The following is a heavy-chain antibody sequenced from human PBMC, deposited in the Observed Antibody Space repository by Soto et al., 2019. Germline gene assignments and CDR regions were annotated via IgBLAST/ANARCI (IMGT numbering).Heavy chain of an antibody. V-gene: IGHV4-39*01. CDR1: GDSISSSGNY. Sequence: SETLSLTCTVSGDSISSSGNYWVWIREPPGKGLEWIGSMYYSGSTYYNPSLKSRVSISVETWKNQFSLKLSSVTAADTALYYCARSWDLEGFDSWGQGILVTVSS. CDR3: ARSWDLEGFDS. CDR2: MYYSGST. J-gene: IGHJ4*02. D-gene: IGHD1-26*01.